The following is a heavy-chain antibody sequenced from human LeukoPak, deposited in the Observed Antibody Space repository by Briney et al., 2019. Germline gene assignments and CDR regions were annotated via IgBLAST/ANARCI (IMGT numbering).Heavy chain of an antibody. CDR1: GFTFSTYW. D-gene: IGHD3-3*01. J-gene: IGHJ4*02. CDR2: TREDGSEK. V-gene: IGHV3-7*01. CDR3: ARVGIRFLEQYYFDY. Sequence: GGSLRLSCAASGFTFSTYWMSWVRQAPGKGLEWVANTREDGSEKYYVDSVKGRFTISRDNAKNSLYLQMNSLRAEDTAVYYCARVGIRFLEQYYFDYWGQGTLVTVSS.